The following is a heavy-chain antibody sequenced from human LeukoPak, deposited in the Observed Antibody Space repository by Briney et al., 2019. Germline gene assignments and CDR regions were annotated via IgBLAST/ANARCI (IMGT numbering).Heavy chain of an antibody. J-gene: IGHJ3*02. Sequence: PSETLSLTCTVSGGSISSSSYYWGWIRQPPGKGLEWIGSIYYSGSTYYNPSLKSRVTISVDTSKNQFSLKLSSVTAADTAVYYCARRRIVVVPAAMAHDHDAFDIWGQGTMVTVSS. D-gene: IGHD2-2*01. CDR3: ARRRIVVVPAAMAHDHDAFDI. CDR1: GGSISSSSYY. V-gene: IGHV4-39*01. CDR2: IYYSGST.